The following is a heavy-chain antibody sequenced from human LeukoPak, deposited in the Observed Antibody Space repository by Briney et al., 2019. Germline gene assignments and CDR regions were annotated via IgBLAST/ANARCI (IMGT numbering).Heavy chain of an antibody. Sequence: QPGGSLRLSCAASGFTFSSYSMNWVRQAPGKGLEWVSYISSSSTIYYADSVKGRFTISRDNAKNSLYLQMNSLRDEDTAVYYCARDRGYSYRLGWRRGAFDIWGQGTMVTVSS. D-gene: IGHD5-18*01. CDR1: GFTFSSYS. CDR2: ISSSSTI. J-gene: IGHJ3*02. V-gene: IGHV3-48*02. CDR3: ARDRGYSYRLGWRRGAFDI.